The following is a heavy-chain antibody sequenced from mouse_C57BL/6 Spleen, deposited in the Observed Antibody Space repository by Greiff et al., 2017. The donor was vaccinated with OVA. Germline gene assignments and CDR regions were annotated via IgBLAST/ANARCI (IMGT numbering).Heavy chain of an antibody. CDR3: ARVGVRDAMDY. CDR2: IDPSDSYT. CDR1: GYTFTSYW. D-gene: IGHD2-1*01. Sequence: VQLQQPGAELVMPGASVKLSCKASGYTFTSYWMHWVKQRPGQGLEWIGEIDPSDSYTNYNQKFKGKSTLTVDKSSSTAYMQLSSLTSEDSAVYYCARVGVRDAMDYWGQGTSVTVSS. J-gene: IGHJ4*01. V-gene: IGHV1-69*01.